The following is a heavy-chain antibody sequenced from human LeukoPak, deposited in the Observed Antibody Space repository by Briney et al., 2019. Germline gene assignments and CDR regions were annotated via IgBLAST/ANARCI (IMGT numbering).Heavy chain of an antibody. CDR2: IYSGGNT. D-gene: IGHD1-26*01. CDR1: GFTVSSNY. J-gene: IGHJ4*02. V-gene: IGHV3-53*01. CDR3: ACLWGSTTSGTFDY. Sequence: GGSLRLSCAASGFTVSSNYMSWVRQAPNKRLEWLSVIYSGGNTYYADSVKGRFTISRDNSMNTLYLQMNNLRVEDTAVYYCACLWGSTTSGTFDYWGKGTLVTVSS.